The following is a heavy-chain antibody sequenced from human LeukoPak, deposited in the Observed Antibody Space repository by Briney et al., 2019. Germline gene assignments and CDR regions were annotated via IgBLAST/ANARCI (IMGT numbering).Heavy chain of an antibody. J-gene: IGHJ5*02. Sequence: RASVKVSCKVSGYTPTKLSMHGVRQAPGKGLEWMGGFNPKDGETIYEQKFKGRVTITENTSTDTACMELSSLRSEYTAVYYCATDLKGLFLEWFRFDPWGQGTLVTVSS. CDR3: ATDLKGLFLEWFRFDP. V-gene: IGHV1-24*01. CDR2: FNPKDGET. D-gene: IGHD3-3*01. CDR1: GYTPTKLS.